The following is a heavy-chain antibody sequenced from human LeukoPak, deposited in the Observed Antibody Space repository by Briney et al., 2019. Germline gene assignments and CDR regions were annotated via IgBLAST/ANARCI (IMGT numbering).Heavy chain of an antibody. J-gene: IGHJ4*02. Sequence: SETLSLTCAVYGGSFSGHYWSWIRPPPGKGLEWIGEINHSGSTNYNPSLKSRVTISVDTSKNQFSLKLSSVTAADTAVYYCARRAYSGSYFDYWGQGTLVTVSS. CDR2: INHSGST. V-gene: IGHV4-34*01. D-gene: IGHD1-26*01. CDR3: ARRAYSGSYFDY. CDR1: GGSFSGHY.